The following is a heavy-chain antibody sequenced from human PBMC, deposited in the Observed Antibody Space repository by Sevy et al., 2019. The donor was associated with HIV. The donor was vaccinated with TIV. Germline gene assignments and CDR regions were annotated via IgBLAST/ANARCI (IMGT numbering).Heavy chain of an antibody. CDR1: GFTFSSYT. V-gene: IGHV3-21*03. D-gene: IGHD2-15*01. CDR3: ARRGRLTDDGFDI. CDR2: IIIGSNYI. J-gene: IGHJ3*02. Sequence: GGSLRRSCAASGFTFSSYTMDWVRQAPGKGLEWVSSIIIGSNYIYYADSLKGRFTISRDNAKNSVFLQMHSLRAEDTALYYCARRGRLTDDGFDIWGQGTMVTVSS.